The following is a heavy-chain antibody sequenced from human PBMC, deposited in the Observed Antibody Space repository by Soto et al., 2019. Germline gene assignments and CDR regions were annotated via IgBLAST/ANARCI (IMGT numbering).Heavy chain of an antibody. V-gene: IGHV2-5*02. CDR3: AHRLTLNSNWNYGRFDY. CDR1: GFSLRTSGVG. J-gene: IGHJ4*02. CDR2: IYWDDDK. Sequence: QITLKESGPTLVKPTQTLTLTCTFSGFSLRTSGVGVGWIRQPPGKALERLALIYWDDDKRYCPSLKNRLTITKDTSKNQVVLTMTNMDPVDTATYFCAHRLTLNSNWNYGRFDYWGQGTLVTVSS. D-gene: IGHD1-7*01.